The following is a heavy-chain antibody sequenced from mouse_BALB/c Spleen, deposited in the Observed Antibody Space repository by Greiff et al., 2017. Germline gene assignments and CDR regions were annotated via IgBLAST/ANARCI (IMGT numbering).Heavy chain of an antibody. D-gene: IGHD1-2*01. CDR1: GYTFTSYW. J-gene: IGHJ2*01. CDR2: INPSTGYT. V-gene: IGHV1-7*01. CDR3: ARDPTTAKDY. Sequence: VQLQQSGAELAKPGASVKMSCKASGYTFTSYWMHWVKQRPGQGLEWIGYINPSTGYTEYNQKFKDKATLTADKSSSTAYMQLSSLTSEDSAVYYCARDPTTAKDYWGQGTTLTVSS.